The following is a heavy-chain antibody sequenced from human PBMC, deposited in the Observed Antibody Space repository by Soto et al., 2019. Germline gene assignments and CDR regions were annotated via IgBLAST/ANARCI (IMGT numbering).Heavy chain of an antibody. J-gene: IGHJ5*02. D-gene: IGHD3-10*01. CDR2: ISPKNGSR. V-gene: IGHV1-18*04. CDR3: ATSYESGLDP. CDR1: GYSFSTYD. Sequence: ALVKVSCQASGYSFSTYDLRWLRQAPGKGFECMWVISPKNGSRNFAWKFLDRVIMTTDTSSNTAYMELESLRYDDTAIYYCATSYESGLDPWGHGALVNVSS.